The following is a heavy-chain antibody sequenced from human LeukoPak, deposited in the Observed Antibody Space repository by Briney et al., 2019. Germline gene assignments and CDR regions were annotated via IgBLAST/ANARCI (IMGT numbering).Heavy chain of an antibody. CDR2: IKSKTDGGTT. Sequence: GGSLRLSCAASGFTFSNAWMSWVRQAPGKGLEWVGRIKSKTDGGTTDYAAPVKGRFTISRDDSNNTLYLQMNSLKTEDTAVYYCTTSYDSSGYYYAVRAFDIWGQGTMVTVSS. V-gene: IGHV3-15*01. CDR1: GFTFSNAW. J-gene: IGHJ3*02. D-gene: IGHD3-22*01. CDR3: TTSYDSSGYYYAVRAFDI.